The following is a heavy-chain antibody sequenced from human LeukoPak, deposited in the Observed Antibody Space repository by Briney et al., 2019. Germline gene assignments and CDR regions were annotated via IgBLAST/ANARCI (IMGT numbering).Heavy chain of an antibody. V-gene: IGHV3-74*01. CDR2: INTDGSTT. CDR1: GFTFSDYY. CDR3: ARSSGYVDY. J-gene: IGHJ4*02. D-gene: IGHD6-19*01. Sequence: GGSLRLSCAASGFTFSDYYMSWIRQAPGKGLEWVSRINTDGSTTTYADSVKGRFTISRDNAKNTLYLQMNTLRAEDTAIYYCARSSGYVDYWGQGTLVTVSS.